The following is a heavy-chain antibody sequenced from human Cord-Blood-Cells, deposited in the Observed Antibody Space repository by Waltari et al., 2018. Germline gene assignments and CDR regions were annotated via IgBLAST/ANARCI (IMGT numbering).Heavy chain of an antibody. Sequence: QVQLQESGPGLVKPSEPLSLTCTVLGGSISSSSYYWGWNRQPPGKGLEWIGSIYYSGSTYYNPSLKSRVTISVDTSKNQFSLKLSSVTAADTAVYYCARLTPDIDGQLRDFDDYWGQGTLVTVSS. D-gene: IGHD2-15*01. V-gene: IGHV4-39*01. CDR1: GGSISSSSYY. J-gene: IGHJ4*02. CDR2: IYYSGST. CDR3: ARLTPDIDGQLRDFDDY.